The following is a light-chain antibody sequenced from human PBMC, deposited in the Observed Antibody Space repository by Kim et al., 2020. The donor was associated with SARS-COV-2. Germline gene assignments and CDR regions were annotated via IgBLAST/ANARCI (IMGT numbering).Light chain of an antibody. J-gene: IGKJ4*01. CDR2: DAS. Sequence: EIVMTQSPATLSMSPGERATLSCRASQSVSSNLAWYQQKPGQAPRLLIYDASTRATGIPARFSGSGSGTQFTLTISSLQSEDFAVYYCHQYNNWPLTFGGGTKVEI. V-gene: IGKV3-15*01. CDR1: QSVSSN. CDR3: HQYNNWPLT.